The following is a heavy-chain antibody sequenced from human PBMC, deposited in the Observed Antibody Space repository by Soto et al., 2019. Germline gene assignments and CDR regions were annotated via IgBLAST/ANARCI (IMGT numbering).Heavy chain of an antibody. V-gene: IGHV3-33*01. CDR2: IWYDGSNT. Sequence: GGSLRLSCVASGFFLRDFGMHWVRQAPGKGLEWVSVIWYDGSNTYQGESVKGRFTMSRDISKNTLYLQMDSLRPEDTAVYYCAIAMAGKWHPIVYWGQGILVTVSS. CDR1: GFFLRDFG. J-gene: IGHJ4*02. D-gene: IGHD6-19*01. CDR3: AIAMAGKWHPIVY.